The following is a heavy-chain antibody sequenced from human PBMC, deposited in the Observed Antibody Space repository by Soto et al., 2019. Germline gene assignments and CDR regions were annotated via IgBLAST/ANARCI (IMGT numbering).Heavy chain of an antibody. J-gene: IGHJ3*02. CDR1: GFSLKTTGVG. CDR3: VQRLGQSGSNYDSGAYDI. Sequence: QITLKESGPKLVKPTQTLTLTCTFSGFSLKTTGVGVGWIRQPPGKALEWLAVIYWDDDKRYSPSLKSRLTVIKDSSINQVVLIMTNMDPVDTGTYYCVQRLGQSGSNYDSGAYDIWGEGTMVTVSS. CDR2: IYWDDDK. V-gene: IGHV2-5*02. D-gene: IGHD4-4*01.